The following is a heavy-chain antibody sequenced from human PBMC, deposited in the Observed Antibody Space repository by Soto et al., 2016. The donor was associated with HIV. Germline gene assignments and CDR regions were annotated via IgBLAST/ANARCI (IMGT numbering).Heavy chain of an antibody. CDR1: GGSFNSYY. CDR2: INHSGST. Sequence: QVLLQQWGAGLLKPSETLSLTCAVYGGSFNSYYWSWIRQSPGKGLEWIGEINHSGSTTYNPSLKSRVIMSLDTSKKQFSLKMTSVTAADTAKYYCARGYFWXLLWFGNYEGRWFDPWGQGTLATVSS. V-gene: IGHV4-34*02. D-gene: IGHD3-10*01. CDR3: ARGYFWXLLWFGNYEGRWFDP. J-gene: IGHJ5*02.